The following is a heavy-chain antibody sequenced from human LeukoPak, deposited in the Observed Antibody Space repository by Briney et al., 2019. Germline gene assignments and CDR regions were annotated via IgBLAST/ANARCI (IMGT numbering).Heavy chain of an antibody. CDR2: INHSGST. J-gene: IGHJ3*02. Sequence: SETLSLTCTVSGGSISSYYWSWIRQPPGKGLEWIGEINHSGSTNYNPSLKSRVTISVDTSKNQFSLKLSSVTAADTAVYYCARGGIAVAGFDIWGQGTMVTVSS. CDR1: GGSISSYY. CDR3: ARGGIAVAGFDI. V-gene: IGHV4-34*01. D-gene: IGHD6-19*01.